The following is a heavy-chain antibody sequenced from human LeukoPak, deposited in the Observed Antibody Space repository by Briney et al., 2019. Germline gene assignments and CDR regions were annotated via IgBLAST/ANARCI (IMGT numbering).Heavy chain of an antibody. CDR3: ARDDARDGYNGGFDY. J-gene: IGHJ4*02. CDR2: IYSGAST. V-gene: IGHV3-53*01. D-gene: IGHD5-24*01. CDR1: GFTVSSNY. Sequence: GRSLRLSCAASGFTVSSNYMSWVRQAPGKGLEWVSVIYSGASTFYADSVKGRFTISRDNSKNTLYLQMNSLRAGDTAVYYCARDDARDGYNGGFDYWGQGTLVTVSS.